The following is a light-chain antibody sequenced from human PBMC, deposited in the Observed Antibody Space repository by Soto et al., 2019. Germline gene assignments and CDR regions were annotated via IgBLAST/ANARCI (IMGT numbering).Light chain of an antibody. V-gene: IGKV1-33*01. CDR3: QVYYSYLLP. CDR2: DAS. CDR1: DDINNY. J-gene: IGKJ5*01. Sequence: SAATLSASIGDRVTITCQASDDINNYLNWYQQKPGKAPKLLIFDASELAAGVPSRFSGSGSGTDFTLTISCLQSEDFATYYCQVYYSYLLPFCQGRRLE.